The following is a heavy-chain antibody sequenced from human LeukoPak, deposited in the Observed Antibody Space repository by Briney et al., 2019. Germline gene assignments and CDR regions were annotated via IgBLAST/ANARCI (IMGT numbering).Heavy chain of an antibody. CDR3: ARAFFYDSSGHYDALDI. Sequence: ASVKVSCKASGGTFSSYAISWVRQAPGQGLEWMGGIINMFGTAHYSQKFQGRVTITADEFTNTDYMELSSLRSEDTAVYYCARAFFYDSSGHYDALDIWDQGTMVTVSS. CDR1: GGTFSSYA. J-gene: IGHJ3*02. V-gene: IGHV1-69*13. D-gene: IGHD3-22*01. CDR2: IINMFGTA.